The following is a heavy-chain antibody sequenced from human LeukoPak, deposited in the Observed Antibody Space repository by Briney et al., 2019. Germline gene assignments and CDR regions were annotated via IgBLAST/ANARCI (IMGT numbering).Heavy chain of an antibody. V-gene: IGHV4-34*01. D-gene: IGHD6-13*01. CDR2: IYHSGST. Sequence: SETLSLTCAVYGGSFSGYYWSWIRQPPGKGLEWIASIYHSGSTYYNPSLTSRVTISVDTSKNQFSLILSSVTAADTAVYYCASEEYASSWLSYWGQGTLVTVSS. CDR1: GGSFSGYY. J-gene: IGHJ4*02. CDR3: ASEEYASSWLSY.